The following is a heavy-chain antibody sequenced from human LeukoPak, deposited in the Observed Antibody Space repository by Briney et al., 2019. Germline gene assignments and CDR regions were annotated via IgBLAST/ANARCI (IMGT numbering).Heavy chain of an antibody. CDR1: GGSFSGYY. CDR2: INHSGST. CDR3: ARGQGIAVAGYDY. Sequence: SETLSLTCAVYGGSFSGYYWSWIRQPPGKGLEWIGEINHSGSTNYNPSLKSRVTISVDTSKNQFSLRLSSVTAADTAVYYCARGQGIAVAGYDYWGQGTLVTVSS. D-gene: IGHD6-19*01. V-gene: IGHV4-34*01. J-gene: IGHJ4*02.